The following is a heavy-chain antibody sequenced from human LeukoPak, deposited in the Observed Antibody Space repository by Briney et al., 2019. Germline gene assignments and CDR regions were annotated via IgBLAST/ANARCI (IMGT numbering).Heavy chain of an antibody. CDR3: ARVQSRYSSSWYVY. CDR1: GYTFTGYY. V-gene: IGHV1-2*06. J-gene: IGHJ4*02. D-gene: IGHD6-13*01. Sequence: APVKVSCKASGYTFTGYYMHWVRQAPGQGLEWMGRINPNSGGTNYAQKFQGRVTMTRDTSISTAYMELSRLRSDDTAVYYCARVQSRYSSSWYVYWGQGTLVTVSS. CDR2: INPNSGGT.